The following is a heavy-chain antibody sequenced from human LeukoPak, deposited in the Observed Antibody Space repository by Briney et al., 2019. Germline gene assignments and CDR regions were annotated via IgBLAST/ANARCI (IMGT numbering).Heavy chain of an antibody. D-gene: IGHD1-26*01. V-gene: IGHV1-24*01. CDR1: GYTLTELS. J-gene: IGHJ4*02. Sequence: ASVEVSCKVSGYTLTELSMHWVRQAPGKGLEWMGGFDPEDGETIYAQKFQGRVTMTEDTSTDTAYMELSSLRSEDTAVYYCATPQRSGSYFPFDYWGQGTLVTVSS. CDR3: ATPQRSGSYFPFDY. CDR2: FDPEDGET.